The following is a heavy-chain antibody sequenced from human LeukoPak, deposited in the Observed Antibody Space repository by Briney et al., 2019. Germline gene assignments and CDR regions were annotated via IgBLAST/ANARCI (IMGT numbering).Heavy chain of an antibody. D-gene: IGHD3-22*01. J-gene: IGHJ4*02. Sequence: PGGSLRLSCAASGFTFSSYSMNWVRQAPGKGLEWVSSISSSRSYIYYADSVKGRFTISRDNAKNSLYLQMNSLRAEDTAVYYCARDVARDLWLLGSSYYDYWGQGTLVTVSS. V-gene: IGHV3-21*01. CDR3: ARDVARDLWLLGSSYYDY. CDR1: GFTFSSYS. CDR2: ISSSRSYI.